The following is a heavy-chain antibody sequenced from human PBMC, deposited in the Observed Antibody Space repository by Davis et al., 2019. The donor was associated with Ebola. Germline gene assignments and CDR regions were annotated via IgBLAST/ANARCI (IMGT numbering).Heavy chain of an antibody. CDR2: ISYDGSNK. V-gene: IGHV3-30-3*01. Sequence: GESLKISCAASGFTFSSYAMHWVRQAPGKGLEWVAVISYDGSNKYYADSVKGRFTISRDNSKNTLYLQMNSLRAEDTALYYCAKDVVSYDYLWGRYRSYYYYYGMDVWGQGTTVTVSS. D-gene: IGHD3-16*02. CDR3: AKDVVSYDYLWGRYRSYYYYYGMDV. CDR1: GFTFSSYA. J-gene: IGHJ6*02.